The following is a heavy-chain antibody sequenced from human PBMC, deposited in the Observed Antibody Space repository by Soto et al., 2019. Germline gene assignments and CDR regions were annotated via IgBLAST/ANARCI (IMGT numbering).Heavy chain of an antibody. CDR2: IRNKANSYTT. CDR1: GFTFSDHY. Sequence: EVPLVESGGGLVQPGRSLRLSCAASGFTFSDHYMDWVRQAPGKGLEWVGRIRNKANSYTTEYAASVKGRFTISRDDSKNSLFLQMNSLKTDDTAVYYCARGSFDYWGQGTLVTVSS. J-gene: IGHJ4*02. V-gene: IGHV3-72*01. CDR3: ARGSFDY.